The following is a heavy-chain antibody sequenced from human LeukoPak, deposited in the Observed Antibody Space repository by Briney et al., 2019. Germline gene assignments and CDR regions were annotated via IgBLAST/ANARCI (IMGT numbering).Heavy chain of an antibody. CDR1: GFHFSNYA. Sequence: GGPLRLSCGASGFHFSNYAMLWVRQAPGKGREGVSGVSGGGSSTYPADSVKGRFTISRDNYKILLYLQMYSRRAEDTAVFYCSREGVPAAMRGGACYFWGRGTLVTVSS. CDR2: VSGGGSST. J-gene: IGHJ4*02. CDR3: SREGVPAAMRGGACYF. D-gene: IGHD2-2*01. V-gene: IGHV3-23*01.